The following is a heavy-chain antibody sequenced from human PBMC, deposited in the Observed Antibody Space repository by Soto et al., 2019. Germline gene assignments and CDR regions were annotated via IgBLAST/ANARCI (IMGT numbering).Heavy chain of an antibody. D-gene: IGHD5-18*01. J-gene: IGHJ4*02. V-gene: IGHV4-59*08. CDR2: IYYNGDT. Sequence: PSETLSLTCTVSGGSISNYYWSWIRQPPGKGLEWIGYIYYNGDTNYNPSLKSRVTISVDTSKKQFSLKLSSVTAADTAVYYCARHKAEAYSYGYGFDYWGQGALVTVSS. CDR3: ARHKAEAYSYGYGFDY. CDR1: GGSISNYY.